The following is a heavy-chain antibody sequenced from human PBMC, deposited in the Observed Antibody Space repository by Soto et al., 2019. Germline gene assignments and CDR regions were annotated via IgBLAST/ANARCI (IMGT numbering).Heavy chain of an antibody. CDR3: ARRYGDYLSLYYFDY. V-gene: IGHV4-39*01. J-gene: IGHJ4*02. CDR1: GGSISSSSYY. D-gene: IGHD4-17*01. CDR2: IYYSGST. Sequence: QLQLQESGPGLVKPSETLSLTCTVSGGSISSSSYYWGWIRQPPGKGLEWIGSIYYSGSTYSNPSLKSRVTISVDTSKHQFALKQSSVTAADTAVYYCARRYGDYLSLYYFDYWGQGTLVTVSS.